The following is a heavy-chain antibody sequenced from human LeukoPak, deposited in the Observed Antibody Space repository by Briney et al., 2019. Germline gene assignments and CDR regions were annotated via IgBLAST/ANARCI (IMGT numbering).Heavy chain of an antibody. V-gene: IGHV1-18*01. Sequence: ASVKVSCKASGYTFTSYGISWVRQAPGQGLEWMGWISAYNGNTNYAQKLQGRVTMTTDTSTSTAYMELRSLRSDDTAVYYCARDDCSSTSCDLQDAFDIWGQGTMVTVSS. D-gene: IGHD2-2*01. J-gene: IGHJ3*02. CDR1: GYTFTSYG. CDR3: ARDDCSSTSCDLQDAFDI. CDR2: ISAYNGNT.